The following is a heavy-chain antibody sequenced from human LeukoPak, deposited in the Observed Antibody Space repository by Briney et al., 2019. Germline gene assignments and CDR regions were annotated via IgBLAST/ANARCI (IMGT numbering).Heavy chain of an antibody. CDR1: GFTFSSYA. CDR2: ISDSGTST. D-gene: IGHD3-10*01. CDR3: AKSGSSWVFDY. Sequence: GGSLRLSCAASGFTFSSYAMTWVRQAPGKGPEWVSTISDSGTSTHYVDSVKGRFTISRDNPKNTLYLQMNSLRAEDTALYYCAKSGSSWVFDYWGQGTLVTVSS. V-gene: IGHV3-23*01. J-gene: IGHJ4*02.